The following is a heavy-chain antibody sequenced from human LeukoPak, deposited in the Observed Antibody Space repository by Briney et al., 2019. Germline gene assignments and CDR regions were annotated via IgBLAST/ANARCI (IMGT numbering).Heavy chain of an antibody. Sequence: PGGSLRLSCAASGFTFSNYNMNWVRQPPGKGLQWVSYISSSSNIIYYADSVKGRFTISRDNAKNSLYLQMDSLRAEDTAVYYCARRSDAFDIWGQGTMVTVSS. J-gene: IGHJ3*02. CDR3: ARRSDAFDI. CDR2: ISSSSNII. V-gene: IGHV3-48*01. CDR1: GFTFSNYN.